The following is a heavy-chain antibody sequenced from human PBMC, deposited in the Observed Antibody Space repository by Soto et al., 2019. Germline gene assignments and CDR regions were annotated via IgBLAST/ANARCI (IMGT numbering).Heavy chain of an antibody. J-gene: IGHJ4*02. CDR2: ISSTTNYI. V-gene: IGHV3-21*06. CDR1: GFTCTRYS. Sequence: EVQLVESGGGLVKPGGSLRLSCAASGFTCTRYSMNWVRQAPGKWLEWVASISSTTNYIYYGDSMKGRFTISRDNAKNSLYLEMNSLRAEDTAVYDCARETEDLTSNFDYWGQGNLVTASS. CDR3: ARETEDLTSNFDY.